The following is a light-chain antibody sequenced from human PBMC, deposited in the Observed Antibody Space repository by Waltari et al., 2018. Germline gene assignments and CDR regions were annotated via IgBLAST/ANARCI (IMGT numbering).Light chain of an antibody. CDR2: NVN. CDR3: CSYAGSAISV. J-gene: IGLJ3*02. CDR1: ISDIGKYNL. V-gene: IGLV2-23*02. Sequence: QPALTQTAAVSGSPAQSITISCSGTISDIGKYNLVSWYQQHPGKAPTLIIYNVNKRPSGVSNRFSGSKSGNTAFLTISGLQTADEADYYCCSYAGSAISVFGGGTKLTVL.